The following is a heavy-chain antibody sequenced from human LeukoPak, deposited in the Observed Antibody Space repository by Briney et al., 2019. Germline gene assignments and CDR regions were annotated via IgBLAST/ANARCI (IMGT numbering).Heavy chain of an antibody. CDR3: GKFMRSSGYYYYGMDV. CDR2: ICWNSGSI. D-gene: IGHD3-16*01. Sequence: RSLRLSRSASGFTFDAYAAHRGPHAPGKGREWGSGICWNSGSIDYADSVKGRFPNSRDHAKNSLYLQIHSLRAQDTALFYFGKFMRSSGYYYYGMDVWGQGTKVSVSS. CDR1: GFTFDAYA. J-gene: IGHJ6*01. V-gene: IGHV3-9*01.